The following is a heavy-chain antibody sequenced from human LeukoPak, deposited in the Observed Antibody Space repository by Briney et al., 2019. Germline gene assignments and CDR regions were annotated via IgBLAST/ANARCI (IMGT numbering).Heavy chain of an antibody. D-gene: IGHD6-19*01. Sequence: GGSLRLSCAASGFTLNNYAMNWVRQAPGKGLEWVSAISGSGGRTYYADSVKGRFTISRDNSKNTLYLQMNSLRAEDTAVYYCAKDQRSGWYVDDAFDIWGQGTMVTVSS. CDR1: GFTLNNYA. J-gene: IGHJ3*02. CDR2: ISGSGGRT. CDR3: AKDQRSGWYVDDAFDI. V-gene: IGHV3-23*01.